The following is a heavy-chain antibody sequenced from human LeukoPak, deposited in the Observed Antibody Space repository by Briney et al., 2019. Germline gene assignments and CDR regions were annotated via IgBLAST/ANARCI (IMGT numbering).Heavy chain of an antibody. CDR1: GFTFSSYA. CDR2: ISYDGSNK. J-gene: IGHJ3*02. Sequence: PGGSLRLSCAASGFTFSSYAVHWVRQAPGKGLEWVAVISYDGSNKYYADSVKGRFTISRDNSKNTLYLQMNSLRAEDTAVYYCARVPSTSERMGTDDAFDIWGQGTMVTVSS. CDR3: ARVPSTSERMGTDDAFDI. D-gene: IGHD2-2*01. V-gene: IGHV3-30*04.